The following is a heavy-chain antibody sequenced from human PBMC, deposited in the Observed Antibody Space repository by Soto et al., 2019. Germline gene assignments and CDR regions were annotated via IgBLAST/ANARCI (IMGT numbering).Heavy chain of an antibody. J-gene: IGHJ6*02. D-gene: IGHD6-6*01. V-gene: IGHV3-23*01. CDR1: GFTFSSYA. CDR3: AKDQPEAARPFLRWVPYYGMDV. Sequence: PGGSLRLSCAASGFTFSSYAMSWVRQAPGKGLEWVSAISGSGGSTYYADSVKGRFTISRDNSKNTLYLQMNSLRAEDTAVYYCAKDQPEAARPFLRWVPYYGMDVWGQGTTVTVSS. CDR2: ISGSGGST.